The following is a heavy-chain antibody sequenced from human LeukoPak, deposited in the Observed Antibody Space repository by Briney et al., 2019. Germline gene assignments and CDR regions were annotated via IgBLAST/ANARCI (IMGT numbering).Heavy chain of an antibody. CDR1: GGIFSNYA. Sequence: ASVKVSCKASGGIFSNYAISWVRQAPGQGLEWMGGIIPIFATANYAQKFQGRVTITADESTSTAYMELSSLRSEDTAVYYCARGPITTRSHFDYWGQGTLVTVSS. CDR3: ARGPITTRSHFDY. J-gene: IGHJ4*02. CDR2: IIPIFATA. V-gene: IGHV1-69*13. D-gene: IGHD3-22*01.